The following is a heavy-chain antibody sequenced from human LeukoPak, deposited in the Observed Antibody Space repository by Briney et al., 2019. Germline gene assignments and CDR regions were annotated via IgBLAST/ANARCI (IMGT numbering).Heavy chain of an antibody. CDR1: GFTVSTNF. D-gene: IGHD3-10*01. J-gene: IGHJ4*02. Sequence: GGSLRLSCAASGFTVSTNFMSWVRQAPGKGLEWVSILYSGGTTYYADSVKGRFTISRDNSKNTLYLQMNSLRVEDTAVYYRARGWLGGDWGQGTLVTVSS. V-gene: IGHV3-66*01. CDR2: LYSGGTT. CDR3: ARGWLGGD.